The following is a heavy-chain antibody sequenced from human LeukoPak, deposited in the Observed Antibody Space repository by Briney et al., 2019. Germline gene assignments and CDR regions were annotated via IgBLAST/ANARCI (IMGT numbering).Heavy chain of an antibody. Sequence: PGGSLRLSCAASGFTFSNYGMHWVRQAPDKGLEWVAFLQNHGGDIHYAESVEGRFTISRDNAKNSLYLQMNSLRAEDTAVYYCARDSSYYYGSGSPLDYWGQGTLVTVSS. CDR1: GFTFSNYG. J-gene: IGHJ4*02. CDR2: LQNHGGDI. V-gene: IGHV3-30*02. CDR3: ARDSSYYYGSGSPLDY. D-gene: IGHD3-10*01.